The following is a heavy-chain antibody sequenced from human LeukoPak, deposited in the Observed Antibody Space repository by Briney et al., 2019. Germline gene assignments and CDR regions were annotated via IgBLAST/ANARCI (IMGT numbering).Heavy chain of an antibody. J-gene: IGHJ4*02. V-gene: IGHV1-2*02. CDR1: GYTFTGYY. CDR3: ARGAPCDSSGYYYRYFDY. CDR2: INPNSGGT. D-gene: IGHD3-22*01. Sequence: ASVKVSCKASGYTFTGYYMHWVRQAPGQGLEWMGWINPNSGGTNYAQKFQGRVTMTRDTSISTAYMELSRLRSDDTAVYYCARGAPCDSSGYYYRYFDYWGQGTLVTVSS.